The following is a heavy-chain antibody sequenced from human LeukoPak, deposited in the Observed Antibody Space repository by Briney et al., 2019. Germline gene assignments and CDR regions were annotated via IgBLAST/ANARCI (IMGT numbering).Heavy chain of an antibody. Sequence: GASVKVSCKASGGTFSSYTISWVRQAPGQGLEWMGRIIPILGIANYAQKFQGRVTITADKSTSTAYMELSRLRSEDTAVYYCARDRGSITMIASPGYYFDYWGQGTLVTVSS. D-gene: IGHD3-22*01. J-gene: IGHJ4*02. V-gene: IGHV1-69*04. CDR2: IIPILGIA. CDR1: GGTFSSYT. CDR3: ARDRGSITMIASPGYYFDY.